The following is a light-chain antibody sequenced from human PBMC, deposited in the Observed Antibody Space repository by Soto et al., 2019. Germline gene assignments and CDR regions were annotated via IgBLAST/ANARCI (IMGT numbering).Light chain of an antibody. V-gene: IGKV3-15*01. Sequence: EILMTQSPATLSVSPGERATLSCRASQSISDYLAWYQQKPGQAPRLLIYAASSRATGIPARFSGSGSGTEFTLTISSLQSEDFAVYYCQQYNNWPRTFGQGTKVDIK. CDR3: QQYNNWPRT. J-gene: IGKJ1*01. CDR1: QSISDY. CDR2: AAS.